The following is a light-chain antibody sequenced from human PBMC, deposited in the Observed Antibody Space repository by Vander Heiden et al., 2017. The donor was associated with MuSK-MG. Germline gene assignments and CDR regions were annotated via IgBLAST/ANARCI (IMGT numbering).Light chain of an antibody. J-gene: IGKJ1*01. Sequence: EIVLTQSPGTLSLSPGERATLSCRSSQSVSSSYLAWYQQKPGPAPRLLIYGASSRATGIPDRFSGSGSGTDFTLTISRLEPEDFAVYYCQQDGSSPRAFGQGTKVEIK. CDR3: QQDGSSPRA. CDR2: GAS. CDR1: QSVSSSY. V-gene: IGKV3-20*01.